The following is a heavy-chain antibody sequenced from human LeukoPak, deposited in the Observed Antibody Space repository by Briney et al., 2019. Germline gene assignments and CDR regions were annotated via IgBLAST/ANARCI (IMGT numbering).Heavy chain of an antibody. Sequence: GGSLRLSCVGSGFTFSSYGMHWVRQAPGKGLEWVAVISYDGSNNHYAESVKGRVTISRDNGKDTLFLQMNSLRAEDTAVYYCAREWFGELLTFYFDCWGQGTLVTVSS. CDR1: GFTFSSYG. CDR2: ISYDGSNN. V-gene: IGHV3-30*03. J-gene: IGHJ4*02. CDR3: AREWFGELLTFYFDC. D-gene: IGHD3-10*01.